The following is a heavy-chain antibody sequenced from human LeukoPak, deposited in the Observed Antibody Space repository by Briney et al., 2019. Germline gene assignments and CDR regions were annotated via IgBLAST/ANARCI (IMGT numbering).Heavy chain of an antibody. CDR3: AKGPITMIVVVITPIDY. Sequence: GGSLRLSCAASGFTFSSYAMSWVRQAPGKGLEWVSAISGSGGSTYYADSVKGRFTISRDNSRNTLYLQMNSLRAEDTAVYYCAKGPITMIVVVITPIDYWGQGTLVTVSS. J-gene: IGHJ4*02. D-gene: IGHD3-22*01. V-gene: IGHV3-23*01. CDR2: ISGSGGST. CDR1: GFTFSSYA.